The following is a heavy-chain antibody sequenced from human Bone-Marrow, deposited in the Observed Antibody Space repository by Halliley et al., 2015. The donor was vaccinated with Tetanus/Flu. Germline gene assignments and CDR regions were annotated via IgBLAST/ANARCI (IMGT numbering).Heavy chain of an antibody. Sequence: EWLGNIYHRGSTNYNPSLKSRVTMSIDTSKNQLSLRLTSLSAADTAVYYCARGAWGTVDYWGQGTLVTVSS. D-gene: IGHD3-16*01. J-gene: IGHJ4*02. V-gene: IGHV4-59*09. CDR2: IYHRGST. CDR3: ARGAWGTVDY.